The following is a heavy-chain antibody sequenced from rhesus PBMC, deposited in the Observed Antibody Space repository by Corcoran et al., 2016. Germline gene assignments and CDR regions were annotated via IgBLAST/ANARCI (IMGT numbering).Heavy chain of an antibody. J-gene: IGHJ6*01. CDR2: IYCCGGST. Sequence: EVQLVETGGGLVQPGGSLKLSCAASGFTFSSYGMSGVRQASGKGLEWVSVIYCCGGSTYYADSVKGRFTISRDNSKNTLSLQMNSLRAEDTAVYYCAKDASSWSNQYGLDSWGQGVVVTVSS. D-gene: IGHD6-13*01. V-gene: IGHV3S5*01. CDR1: GFTFSSYG. CDR3: AKDASSWSNQYGLDS.